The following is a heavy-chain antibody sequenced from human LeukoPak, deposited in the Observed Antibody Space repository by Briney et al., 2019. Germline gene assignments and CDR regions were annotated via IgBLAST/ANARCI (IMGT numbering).Heavy chain of an antibody. CDR3: ARSKSSSSPNFDY. D-gene: IGHD6-6*01. V-gene: IGHV3-30-3*01. CDR1: GFTFSSYA. Sequence: GGSLRLYCAASGFTFSSYAMHWVRQAPGKGLEWVAIISYDGSNKYYADSVKGRFTISRDNSKSTLYLQMNSPRAEDTAVYYCARSKSSSSPNFDYWGQGTLVTVSS. J-gene: IGHJ4*02. CDR2: ISYDGSNK.